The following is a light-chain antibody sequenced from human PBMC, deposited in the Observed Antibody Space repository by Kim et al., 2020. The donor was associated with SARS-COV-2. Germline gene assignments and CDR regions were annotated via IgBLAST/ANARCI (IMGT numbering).Light chain of an antibody. CDR2: AAS. J-gene: IGKJ2*01. Sequence: DIQMTQSPSSLSASVGDRVTITCRASESISSYLNWYQQKSGEAPKLLIYAASTLQSGVPLRFSGGGSGTDFTLTITSLQPEDFATYFCQQSYSTQYTFGQGTKLEIK. CDR3: QQSYSTQYT. V-gene: IGKV1-39*01. CDR1: ESISSY.